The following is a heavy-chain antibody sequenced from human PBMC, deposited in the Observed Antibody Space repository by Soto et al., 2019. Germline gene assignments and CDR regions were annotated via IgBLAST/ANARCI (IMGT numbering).Heavy chain of an antibody. J-gene: IGHJ4*02. V-gene: IGHV4-30-4*01. Sequence: SETLSLTCTVSGDSINSDDYYWSWIRQPPGKGLEWIGYISNNGRTNYSPSLKSRITISMDRSKTQFSRRLRSVTAADPAVYYCAVEWGDGGGGRCYLPFFAYRVLGSLVTVSS. D-gene: IGHD2-21*01. CDR3: AVEWGDGGGGRCYLPFFAY. CDR1: GDSINSDDYY. CDR2: ISNNGRT.